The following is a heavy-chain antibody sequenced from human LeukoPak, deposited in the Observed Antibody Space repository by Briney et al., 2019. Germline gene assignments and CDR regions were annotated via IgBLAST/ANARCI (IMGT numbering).Heavy chain of an antibody. CDR1: GGSISSSSYY. CDR3: ARAGREGIRVKYRLLQAAFDY. J-gene: IGHJ4*02. D-gene: IGHD2-2*01. CDR2: IYYSGST. V-gene: IGHV4-39*07. Sequence: SETLSLTCTVSGGSISSSSYYWGWIRQPPGKGLEWIGSIYYSGSTYYNPSLKSRVTISVDTSKNQFSLKLSSVTAADTAVYYCARAGREGIRVKYRLLQAAFDYWGQGTLVTVSS.